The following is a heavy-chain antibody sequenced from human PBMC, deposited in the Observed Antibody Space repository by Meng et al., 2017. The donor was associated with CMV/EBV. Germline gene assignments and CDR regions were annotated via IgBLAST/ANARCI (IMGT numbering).Heavy chain of an antibody. CDR1: GYTFTGYG. Sequence: ASVKVSCKASGYTFTGYGISWVRQAPGQGLEWMGWISAYNGNTNYAQKLQGRVTMTTDTSTRTAYMELRSLRSDDTAVYYCARDSRSVVMTHFYDAFDIWGQGTMVTVSS. CDR3: ARDSRSVVMTHFYDAFDI. D-gene: IGHD3-22*01. CDR2: ISAYNGNT. V-gene: IGHV1-18*01. J-gene: IGHJ3*02.